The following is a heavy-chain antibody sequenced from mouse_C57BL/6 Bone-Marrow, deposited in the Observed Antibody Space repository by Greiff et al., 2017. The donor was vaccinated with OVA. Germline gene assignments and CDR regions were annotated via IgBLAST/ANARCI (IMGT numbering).Heavy chain of an antibody. CDR2: ISNLAYSI. V-gene: IGHV5-15*01. Sequence: EVKLMESGGGLVQPGGSLTLSCAASGFTFSDYGMAWVRQAPRKGPAWVAFISNLAYSIYYADTVTGRFTISRENAKNTLYLEMSSLRSEDTAMYYCARHDWFYAMGYWGQGTSVTVSS. CDR1: GFTFSDYG. CDR3: ARHDWFYAMGY. J-gene: IGHJ4*01. D-gene: IGHD2-13*01.